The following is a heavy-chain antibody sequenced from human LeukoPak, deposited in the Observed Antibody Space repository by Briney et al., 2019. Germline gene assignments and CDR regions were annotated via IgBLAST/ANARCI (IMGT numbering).Heavy chain of an antibody. D-gene: IGHD3-22*01. Sequence: SETLSLTCTVSGYSISSGYYWGWIRQPPGKGLEWIGSIYHSGSTYYNPSLKSRVTISVDTSKNQFSLKLSSVTAADTAVYYCARKDYYDSSGYYDAFDIWGQGTMVTVSS. CDR1: GYSISSGYY. J-gene: IGHJ3*02. V-gene: IGHV4-38-2*02. CDR3: ARKDYYDSSGYYDAFDI. CDR2: IYHSGST.